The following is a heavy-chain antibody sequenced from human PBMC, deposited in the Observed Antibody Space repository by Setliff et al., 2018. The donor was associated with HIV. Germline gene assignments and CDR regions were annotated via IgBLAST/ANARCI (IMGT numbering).Heavy chain of an antibody. V-gene: IGHV4-38-2*01. CDR2: IHHTGRT. D-gene: IGHD3-22*01. J-gene: IGHJ4*02. CDR1: GYSISSDYY. CDR3: ARGSSSGTDLAVL. Sequence: SETLSLTCAVSGYSISSDYYWGWIRQPPGKGLEWIGSIHHTGRTYYNPSLKSRITISLDTSKNQYSLKLTSVTAADTDVYYCARGSSSGTDLAVLWGQGTLVTVSS.